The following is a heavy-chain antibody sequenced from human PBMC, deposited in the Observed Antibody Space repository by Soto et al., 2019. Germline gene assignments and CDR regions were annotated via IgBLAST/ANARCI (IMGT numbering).Heavy chain of an antibody. CDR1: GGSISSYY. V-gene: IGHV4-59*12. CDR3: ARESRSWYGSIWDY. J-gene: IGHJ4*02. Sequence: QVQLQESGPGLVKPSETLSLTCTVSGGSISSYYWSWIRQPPGKGLEWIGYIYFSGGTNYNPSLKSRVTISVDTSKNQFSLKLSSVTAAETAVYYCARESRSWYGSIWDYWGQGTLVTVSS. D-gene: IGHD6-13*01. CDR2: IYFSGGT.